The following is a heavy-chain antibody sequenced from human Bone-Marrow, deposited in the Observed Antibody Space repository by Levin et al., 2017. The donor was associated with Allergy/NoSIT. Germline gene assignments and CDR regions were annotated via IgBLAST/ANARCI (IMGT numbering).Heavy chain of an antibody. V-gene: IGHV1-8*01. J-gene: IGHJ3*02. CDR2: MNPNSGNT. Sequence: GESLKISCKASGYTFTSYDINWVRQATGQGLEWMGWMNPNSGNTGYAQKFQGRVTMTRNTSISTAYMELSSLRSEDTAVYYCARDDCSGGSCYSVDAFDIWGQGTMVTVSS. CDR1: GYTFTSYD. D-gene: IGHD2-15*01. CDR3: ARDDCSGGSCYSVDAFDI.